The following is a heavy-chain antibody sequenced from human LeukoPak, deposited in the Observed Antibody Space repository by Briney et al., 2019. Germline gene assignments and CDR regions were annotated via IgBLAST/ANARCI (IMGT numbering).Heavy chain of an antibody. D-gene: IGHD3-10*01. CDR3: ASDPYYGSGDPPLKTDY. Sequence: GGSLRLSCAASGFTFSSYWMSWVRQAPGKGLEWVANIKQDGSGKYYVDSVKGRFTISRDNAKNSLYLQMNSLRAEDTAVYYCASDPYYGSGDPPLKTDYWGQGTLVTVSS. J-gene: IGHJ4*02. CDR2: IKQDGSGK. CDR1: GFTFSSYW. V-gene: IGHV3-7*01.